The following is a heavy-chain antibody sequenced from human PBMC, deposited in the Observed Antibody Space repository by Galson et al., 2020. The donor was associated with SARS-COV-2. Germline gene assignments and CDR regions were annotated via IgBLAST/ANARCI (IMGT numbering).Heavy chain of an antibody. D-gene: IGHD3-9*01. CDR1: GFTFSSYG. V-gene: IGHV3-30*18. J-gene: IGHJ4*02. CDR2: ISYDGSNK. CDR3: AKDHSTLRYFDWLFFGPYYFDY. Sequence: GESLKISCAASGFTFSSYGMHWVRQAPGKGLEWVAVISYDGSNKYYADSVKGRFTISRDNSKNTLYLQMNSLRAEDTAVYYCAKDHSTLRYFDWLFFGPYYFDYWGQGTLVTVSS.